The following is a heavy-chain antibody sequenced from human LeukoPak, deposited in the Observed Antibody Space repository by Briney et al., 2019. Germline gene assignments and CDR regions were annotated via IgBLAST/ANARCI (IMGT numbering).Heavy chain of an antibody. CDR2: IHTSGST. D-gene: IGHD4-17*01. J-gene: IGHJ4*02. V-gene: IGHV4-4*07. CDR1: GGSISTYY. Sequence: ASETLSLTCTVSGGSISTYYWTWIRQPTGKGLEWIGRIHTSGSTNYNPSLKRRVTISLDTSKNQFSLKLSSVTAADTAVYYCARHQTTVTPPGVWGQGTLVTVSS. CDR3: ARHQTTVTPPGV.